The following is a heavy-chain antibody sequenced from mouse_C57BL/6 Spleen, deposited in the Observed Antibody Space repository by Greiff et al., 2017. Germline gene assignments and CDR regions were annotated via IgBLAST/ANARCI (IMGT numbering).Heavy chain of an antibody. J-gene: IGHJ4*01. V-gene: IGHV1-9*01. CDR2: ILPGSGST. CDR3: ARKGYEDGYDGDYAMDY. Sequence: QVQLQQSGAELMKPGASVKLSCKATGYTFTGYWIEWIGEILPGSGSTNYNEKFKGKATFTADTSSNTAYMQLSSLTTEDSAIYYCARKGYEDGYDGDYAMDYWGQGTSVTVSS. D-gene: IGHD2-2*01. CDR1: GYTFTGYW.